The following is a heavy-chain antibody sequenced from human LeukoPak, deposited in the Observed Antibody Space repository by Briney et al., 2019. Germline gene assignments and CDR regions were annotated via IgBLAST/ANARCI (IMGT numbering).Heavy chain of an antibody. CDR1: GYTFTSYD. Sequence: GASVKVSCKASGYTFTSYDINWVRQATGQGLEWMGWMNPNSGNTGYAQKFQGRVTMTRNTSIRTAYMELSSLRSEDTAVYYCARGVHSSRWWATLMPEWFDPWGQGTLVTVSS. CDR2: MNPNSGNT. CDR3: ARGVHSSRWWATLMPEWFDP. J-gene: IGHJ5*02. V-gene: IGHV1-8*01. D-gene: IGHD6-13*01.